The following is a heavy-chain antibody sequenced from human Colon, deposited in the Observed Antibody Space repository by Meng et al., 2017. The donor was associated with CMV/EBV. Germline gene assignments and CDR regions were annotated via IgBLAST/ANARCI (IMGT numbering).Heavy chain of an antibody. Sequence: SETLSLTCTVSGGSISSSSYYWGWIRQPPGKGLEWIGSIYYSGSTYYNPSLKSRVTISVDTSKNQFSLKLSSVTAADTAVYYCARDGGELFWGQGTLVTVFS. CDR2: IYYSGST. V-gene: IGHV4-39*07. CDR1: GGSISSSSYY. J-gene: IGHJ4*02. CDR3: ARDGGELF. D-gene: IGHD3-10*01.